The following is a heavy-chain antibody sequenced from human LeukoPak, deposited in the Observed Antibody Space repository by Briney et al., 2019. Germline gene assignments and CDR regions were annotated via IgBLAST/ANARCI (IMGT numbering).Heavy chain of an antibody. CDR3: ARVVLPNEYYFDY. V-gene: IGHV3-20*04. Sequence: PGGSLRLSCAASGFTFEDYGMTWVRQAPGKGLEWVSAINWNGGGTGYADSVKGRYTISRDNAKKSLHLQMNSLRAEDTALYYCARVVLPNEYYFDYWGQGTLVTVSS. CDR2: INWNGGGT. CDR1: GFTFEDYG. D-gene: IGHD2-8*02. J-gene: IGHJ4*02.